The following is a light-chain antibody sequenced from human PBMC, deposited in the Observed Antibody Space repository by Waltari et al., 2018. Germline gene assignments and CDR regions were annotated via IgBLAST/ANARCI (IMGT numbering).Light chain of an antibody. V-gene: IGLV1-47*01. CDR1: SSNIGTHY. J-gene: IGLJ2*01. CDR2: DNN. CDR3: AAWDDTLYVAL. Sequence: QSVLTQPPSASVPPGPRVSISCSVSSSNIGTHYFFWYQQLPGAAPKLLIYDNNQRPSGVPDRFSGSKSGTSASLAITGLRSEDEAAYHCAAWDDTLYVALFGGGTKLSVL.